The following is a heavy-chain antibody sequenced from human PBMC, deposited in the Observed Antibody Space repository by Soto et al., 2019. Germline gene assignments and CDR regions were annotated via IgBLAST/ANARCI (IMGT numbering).Heavy chain of an antibody. CDR3: ARGRTDTYSRRHDY. CDR1: GFTFSPYW. V-gene: IGHV3-74*01. Sequence: EVPLMESGGGLVQPGGSLRLSCAASGFTFSPYWMHWVRQAPGKGLVWVSRINGDGSRTNYADSVKGRFTISRDNAKNTRSLLMNSLRADDTAVYYCARGRTDTYSRRHDYWGQGTLVTVSS. J-gene: IGHJ4*02. D-gene: IGHD2-15*01. CDR2: INGDGSRT.